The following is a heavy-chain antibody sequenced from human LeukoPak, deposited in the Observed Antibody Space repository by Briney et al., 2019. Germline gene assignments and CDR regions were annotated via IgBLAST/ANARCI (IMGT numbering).Heavy chain of an antibody. CDR2: IYYSGST. J-gene: IGHJ4*02. Sequence: SSETLSLTCTVSGGSISSSSYYWGWIRQPPGKGLEWIGSIYYSGSTYYNPSLKSRVTISVDTSKNQFSLKLSSVTAADTAVYYCARDSYYDSSGYEFDYWGQGTLVTVSS. D-gene: IGHD3-22*01. CDR1: GGSISSSSYY. V-gene: IGHV4-39*07. CDR3: ARDSYYDSSGYEFDY.